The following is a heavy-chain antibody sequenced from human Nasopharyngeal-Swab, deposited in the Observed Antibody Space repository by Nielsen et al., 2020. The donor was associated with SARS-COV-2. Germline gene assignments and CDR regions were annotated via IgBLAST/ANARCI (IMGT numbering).Heavy chain of an antibody. CDR1: GFTFSGYS. CDR2: ISSSSSYI. D-gene: IGHD6-13*01. J-gene: IGHJ4*02. V-gene: IGHV3-21*01. Sequence: GESLKISCAASGFTFSGYSMNWVRQAPGKGLEWVSSISSSSSYIYYADSVKGRFTISRDNAKNSLYLQMNSLRAEDTAVYYCAREGPAYSSSWYTGRSFDYWGQGTLVTVSS. CDR3: AREGPAYSSSWYTGRSFDY.